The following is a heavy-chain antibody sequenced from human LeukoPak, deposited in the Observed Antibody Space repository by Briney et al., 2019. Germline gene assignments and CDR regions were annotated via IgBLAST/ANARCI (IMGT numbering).Heavy chain of an antibody. CDR2: ISGSGGST. CDR1: GFTFSSYA. V-gene: IGHV3-23*01. D-gene: IGHD7-27*01. Sequence: GGSLRLSCAASGFTFSSYAMSWVRQAPGKGLEWVSAISGSGGSTYYADSVKGRFTISRDNSKNTLYLQMNSLRAEDTAVYYCAKASTGDRQRVRYFDYWGQGTLVTVSS. J-gene: IGHJ4*02. CDR3: AKASTGDRQRVRYFDY.